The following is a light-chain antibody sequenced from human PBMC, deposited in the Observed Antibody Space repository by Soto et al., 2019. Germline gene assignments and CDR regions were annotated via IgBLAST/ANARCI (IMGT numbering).Light chain of an antibody. Sequence: QSVLTHPASVSGSPGQSITISCTGTSSDVGAYIYVSWYQHHPGKAPKVMIYEVTNRPSGVSDRFSGSKSGNTASLTISGLQAEDEADYYCCSYTSSRTYVFGTGTKVTV. V-gene: IGLV2-14*01. CDR1: SSDVGAYIY. CDR3: CSYTSSRTYV. J-gene: IGLJ1*01. CDR2: EVT.